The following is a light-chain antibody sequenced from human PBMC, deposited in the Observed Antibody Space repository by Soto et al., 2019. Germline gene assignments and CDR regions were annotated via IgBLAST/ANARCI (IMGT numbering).Light chain of an antibody. CDR1: SSNIGAGYD. V-gene: IGLV1-40*01. CDR2: GNS. Sequence: QSVLTQPPSVSGAPGQRVTISCTGSSSNIGAGYDVHWYKQLPGTAPKLLIYGNSNRPSWVPDRFSGSKSGTSASLAITGLQAEDEADYYCQSYDSSLSVVFGGGTKLTVL. CDR3: QSYDSSLSVV. J-gene: IGLJ2*01.